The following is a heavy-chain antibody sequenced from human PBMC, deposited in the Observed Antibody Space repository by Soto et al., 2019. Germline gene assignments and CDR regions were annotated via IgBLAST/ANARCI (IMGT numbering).Heavy chain of an antibody. CDR2: MSRSSRYI. CDR3: ARDGGVAATLANYFDY. V-gene: IGHV3-21*01. CDR1: GFTFNSYS. J-gene: IGHJ4*02. Sequence: EVQLVESGGGLVKPGGSLRLSCAASGFTFNSYSMNWVRQAPGKGLEWVSSMSRSSRYIYYADSVKGRFTISRDNARNSVYLQMNSLRAEDTAVCYCARDGGVAATLANYFDYWGQGTLVTVSS. D-gene: IGHD2-15*01.